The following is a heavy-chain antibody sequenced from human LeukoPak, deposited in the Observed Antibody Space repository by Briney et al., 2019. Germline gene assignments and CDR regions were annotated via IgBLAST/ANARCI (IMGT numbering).Heavy chain of an antibody. J-gene: IGHJ3*02. D-gene: IGHD3-22*01. CDR3: ARHRSITMIVVSAFDI. CDR1: GYSFTRNW. CDR2: IYPGDSDT. V-gene: IGHV5-51*01. Sequence: GESLKISCKGSGYSFTRNWIGWVRQMPGKGLEWMGIIYPGDSDTRYSPSFQGQVTISADKSISTAYLQWSSLKASDTAMYYCARHRSITMIVVSAFDIWGQGTMVTVSS.